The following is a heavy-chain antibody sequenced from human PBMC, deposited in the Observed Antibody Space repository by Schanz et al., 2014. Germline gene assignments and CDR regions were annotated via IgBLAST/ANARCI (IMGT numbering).Heavy chain of an antibody. J-gene: IGHJ4*02. CDR3: ARVPRRVTTRGGGSRYYFDY. V-gene: IGHV3-23*04. D-gene: IGHD4-17*01. Sequence: EVQLVESGGGLVQPGGSLRLSCAASGFSFSTYAMNWVRQAPGKGLEWVSLISGRGDSTHYADSVKGRFTISRDNSRKTLSLQMNSLRAEDTAVYYCARVPRRVTTRGGGSRYYFDYWGQGTLVTVSS. CDR1: GFSFSTYA. CDR2: ISGRGDST.